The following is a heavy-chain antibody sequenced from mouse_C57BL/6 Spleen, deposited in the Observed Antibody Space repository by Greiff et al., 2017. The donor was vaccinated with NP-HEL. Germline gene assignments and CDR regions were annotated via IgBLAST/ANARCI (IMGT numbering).Heavy chain of an antibody. CDR1: GFTFSSYA. CDR2: ISDGGSYT. CDR3: ARDYYGSSRYYFDY. V-gene: IGHV5-4*01. D-gene: IGHD1-1*01. J-gene: IGHJ2*01. Sequence: EVKLMESGGGLVKPGGSLKLSCAASGFTFSSYAMSWVRQTPEKRLEWVATISDGGSYTYYPDNVKGRFTISRDNAKNNLYLQMSHLKSEDTAMYYCARDYYGSSRYYFDYWGQGTTLTVSS.